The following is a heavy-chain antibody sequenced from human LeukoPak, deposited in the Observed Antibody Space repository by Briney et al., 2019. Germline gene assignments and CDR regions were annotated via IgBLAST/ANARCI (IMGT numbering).Heavy chain of an antibody. V-gene: IGHV4-34*01. CDR1: GGSFSGYY. CDR3: ARVGGAQYFDY. CDR2: INHSGST. D-gene: IGHD3-16*01. J-gene: IGHJ4*02. Sequence: SETLSLTCAVYGGSFSGYYWSWIRRPPGKGLEWIGEINHSGSTDYNPSLKSRVTISVDTSKNQFSLKLSSVTAADTAVYYCARVGGAQYFDYWGQGTLVTVSS.